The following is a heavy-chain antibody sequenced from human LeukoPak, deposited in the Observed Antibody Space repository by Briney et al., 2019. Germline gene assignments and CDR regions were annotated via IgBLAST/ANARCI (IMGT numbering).Heavy chain of an antibody. CDR3: ARLLDRDF. CDR1: GFTFSKYW. J-gene: IGHJ4*02. CDR2: INTDGTTT. V-gene: IGHV3-74*03. Sequence: PGGSLRLSCAASGFTFSKYWMDWVRQAPGKGLVWLSRINTDGTTTMYADFVEGRFTVSRDNAKNTLYLQMNSLRAEDTAVYYCARLLDRDFWGQGTLVTVSS.